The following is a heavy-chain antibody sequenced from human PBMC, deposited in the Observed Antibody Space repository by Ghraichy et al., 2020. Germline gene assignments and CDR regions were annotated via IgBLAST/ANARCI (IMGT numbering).Heavy chain of an antibody. CDR3: ARGYGQSNYYYYGMDV. CDR2: TGTAGDP. J-gene: IGHJ6*02. V-gene: IGHV3-13*05. CDR1: GFTFSSYD. D-gene: IGHD5-18*01. Sequence: GESLNISCAASGFTFSSYDMHWVRQATGKGLEWVSATGTAGDPYYPGSVKGRFTISRENAKNSLYLQMNSLRAGDTAVYYCARGYGQSNYYYYGMDVWGQGTTVTVSS.